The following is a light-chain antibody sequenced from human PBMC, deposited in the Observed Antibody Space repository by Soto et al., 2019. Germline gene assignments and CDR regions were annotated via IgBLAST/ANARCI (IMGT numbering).Light chain of an antibody. J-gene: IGKJ5*01. V-gene: IGKV3-15*01. Sequence: EIVMTQSPATLSVSPGERATLSCRASQSVSSNLAWYQQKPGQAPRLLIYGASTRATGIPARFSGSGSGTEFTLTISSLQSEDFAVYYCQLYHNWPPITFGQGTRLEIK. CDR3: QLYHNWPPIT. CDR2: GAS. CDR1: QSVSSN.